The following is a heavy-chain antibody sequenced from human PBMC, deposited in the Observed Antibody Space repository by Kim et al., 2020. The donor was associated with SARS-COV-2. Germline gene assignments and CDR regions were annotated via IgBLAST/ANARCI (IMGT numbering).Heavy chain of an antibody. CDR2: T. Sequence: TRYSPSFQGEVTISADKSISTAYLQWSSLKASDTAMYYCARTRELLYPYYWGQGTLVTVSS. J-gene: IGHJ4*02. D-gene: IGHD1-26*01. CDR3: ARTRELLYPYY. V-gene: IGHV5-51*01.